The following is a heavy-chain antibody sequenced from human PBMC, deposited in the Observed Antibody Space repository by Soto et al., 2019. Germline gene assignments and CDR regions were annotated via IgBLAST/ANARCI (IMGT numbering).Heavy chain of an antibody. V-gene: IGHV3-23*01. CDR2: ISGSGGST. CDR1: GFTFSSYA. Sequence: SLRLSCAASGFTFSSYAMSWVRQAPGKGLEWVSAISGSGGSTYYADSVKGRFTISRDNSKNTLYLQMNSLRAEDTAVYYCAKDVEVRGGEAPYDYIWGSYRPTYYFDYWGQGTLVTVSS. CDR3: AKDVEVRGGEAPYDYIWGSYRPTYYFDY. D-gene: IGHD3-16*02. J-gene: IGHJ4*02.